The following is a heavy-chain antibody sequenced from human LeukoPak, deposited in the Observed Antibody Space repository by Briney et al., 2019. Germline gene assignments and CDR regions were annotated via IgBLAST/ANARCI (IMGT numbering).Heavy chain of an antibody. CDR3: ARGRYCSSTSCRRPDY. D-gene: IGHD2-2*01. Sequence: GGSLRLSCAASGFTFSSYSMNWVRQAPGKGLEWVSSISSSSSYIYYADSVKGRFTISRDNAKNSLYLQMNSLRAEDTAVYYCARGRYCSSTSCRRPDYWGQGTLVTVSS. J-gene: IGHJ4*02. V-gene: IGHV3-21*01. CDR2: ISSSSSYI. CDR1: GFTFSSYS.